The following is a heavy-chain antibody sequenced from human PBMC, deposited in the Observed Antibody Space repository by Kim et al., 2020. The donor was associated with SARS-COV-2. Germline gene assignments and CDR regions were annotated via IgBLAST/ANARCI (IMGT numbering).Heavy chain of an antibody. D-gene: IGHD3-9*01. CDR1: GFTFSSYS. J-gene: IGHJ4*02. CDR2: ISSSSSYI. CDR3: ARDLRYFDWFQGEVGYYFDY. Sequence: GGSLRLSCAASGFTFSSYSMNWVRQAPGKGLEWVSSISSSSSYIYYADSVKGRFTISRDNAKNSLYLQMNSLRAEDTAVYYCARDLRYFDWFQGEVGYYFDYWGQGTLVTVSS. V-gene: IGHV3-21*01.